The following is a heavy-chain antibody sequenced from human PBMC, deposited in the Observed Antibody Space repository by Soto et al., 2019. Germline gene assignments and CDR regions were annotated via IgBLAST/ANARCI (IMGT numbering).Heavy chain of an antibody. Sequence: SETLSLTCTVSGGSISSYYWSWIRQPPGKGLEWIGYIYYSGSTNYNPSLKSRVTISVDTSKNQFSLKLSSVTAADTAVYYFARGINGRGNNWFDPWGQGTLVTVSS. CDR1: GGSISSYY. V-gene: IGHV4-59*01. D-gene: IGHD2-21*01. CDR3: ARGINGRGNNWFDP. CDR2: IYYSGST. J-gene: IGHJ5*02.